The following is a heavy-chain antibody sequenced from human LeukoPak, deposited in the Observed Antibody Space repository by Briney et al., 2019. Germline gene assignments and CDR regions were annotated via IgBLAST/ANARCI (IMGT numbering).Heavy chain of an antibody. CDR3: ARDGWAVAGTRAIDY. V-gene: IGHV3-43D*03. CDR1: GFTFDDYA. D-gene: IGHD6-19*01. CDR2: ISWDGGST. Sequence: PGGSLRLSCAASGFTFDDYAMHWVRQAPGKGLEWVSLISWDGGSTYYADSVKGRFTISRDNSKNTLYLQMNSLRAEDTAVYYCARDGWAVAGTRAIDYWGQGTLVAVSS. J-gene: IGHJ4*02.